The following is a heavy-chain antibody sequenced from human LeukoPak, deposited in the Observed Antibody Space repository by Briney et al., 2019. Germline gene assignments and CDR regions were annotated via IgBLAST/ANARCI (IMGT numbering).Heavy chain of an antibody. V-gene: IGHV3-23*01. Sequence: GGSLRLSCAASGFTFSSSAMSWVRQAPGKGLEWVSAISNNGGYTYYADSVKGRFTISRDNSKNTLYLQMNSLRAEDTAVYYCARGEYYYDSSGWYLWGQGTLVTVSS. CDR2: ISNNGGYT. CDR3: ARGEYYYDSSGWYL. D-gene: IGHD3-22*01. CDR1: GFTFSSSA. J-gene: IGHJ4*02.